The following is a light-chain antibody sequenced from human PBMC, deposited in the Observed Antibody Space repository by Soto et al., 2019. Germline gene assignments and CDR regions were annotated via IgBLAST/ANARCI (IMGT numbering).Light chain of an antibody. CDR3: CSNAASSTYV. Sequence: QSVLTQPASVSGSPGQSITISCTGTSSDVGGYDYVSWYQLHPGKAPKLIIFEASKRPSGVSNRFSGSKSGSTASLTISGLQAEDEADYYCCSNAASSTYVFGSGTKVTVL. CDR1: SSDVGGYDY. J-gene: IGLJ1*01. CDR2: EAS. V-gene: IGLV2-23*01.